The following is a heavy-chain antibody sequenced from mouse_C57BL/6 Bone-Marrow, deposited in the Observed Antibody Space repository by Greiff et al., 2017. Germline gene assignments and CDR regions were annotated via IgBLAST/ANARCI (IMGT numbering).Heavy chain of an antibody. CDR3: AMCTTGVDWYFDV. V-gene: IGHV1-50*01. Sequence: QVQLQQPGAELVKPGASVKLSCKASGYTFTSYWMQWVKQRPGQGLEWIGEIDPSDSYTNYTPKFKGKATLTVDTSSSTAYMQLSSLTSEDSAVYYCAMCTTGVDWYFDVWGKGTTVTVSS. CDR2: IDPSDSYT. CDR1: GYTFTSYW. D-gene: IGHD1-1*01. J-gene: IGHJ1*03.